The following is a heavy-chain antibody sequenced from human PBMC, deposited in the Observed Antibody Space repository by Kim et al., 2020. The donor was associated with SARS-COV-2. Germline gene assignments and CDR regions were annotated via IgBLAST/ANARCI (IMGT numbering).Heavy chain of an antibody. Sequence: SVKGKFTIARDNSKNRQYLQMNSLRAKDTAVYYCAKHAGSGTGGSSGYLRWGQGTLVTVSS. J-gene: IGHJ4*02. V-gene: IGHV3-23*01. D-gene: IGHD3-22*01. CDR3: AKHAGSGTGGSSGYLR.